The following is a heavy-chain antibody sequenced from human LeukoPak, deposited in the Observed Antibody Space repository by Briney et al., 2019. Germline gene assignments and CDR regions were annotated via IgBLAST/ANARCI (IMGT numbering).Heavy chain of an antibody. CDR3: AREEYGAFFFDY. Sequence: GRSLRLSCAASGFTFKNYAMHWVRQAPGKGLEWVAIISYDGSKKYYADSVKGRFTISRDNSKNTLYLQMNSLRAEDTAVYYCAREEYGAFFFDYWGQGTLVTVSS. V-gene: IGHV3-30-3*01. CDR1: GFTFKNYA. J-gene: IGHJ4*02. CDR2: ISYDGSKK. D-gene: IGHD4/OR15-4a*01.